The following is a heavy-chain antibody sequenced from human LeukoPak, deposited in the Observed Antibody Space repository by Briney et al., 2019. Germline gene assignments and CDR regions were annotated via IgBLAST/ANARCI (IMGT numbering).Heavy chain of an antibody. CDR1: GGSFSGYY. V-gene: IGHV4-34*01. D-gene: IGHD2-15*01. CDR3: ARSVVVVAAPRFDY. J-gene: IGHJ4*02. CDR2: INHSGST. Sequence: NTSETLSLTCAVYGGSFSGYYWSWIRQPPGKGLEWIGEINHSGSTNYNPSLKSRVTISVDTSKNQFSLKLSSVTAADTAVYYCARSVVVVAAPRFDYWGQGTLVTVSS.